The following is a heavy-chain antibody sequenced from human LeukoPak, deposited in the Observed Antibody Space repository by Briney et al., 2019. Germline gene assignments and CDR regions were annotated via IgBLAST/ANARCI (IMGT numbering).Heavy chain of an antibody. CDR3: ARRGIVGATGRGNWFDP. CDR1: GFTFSSYW. D-gene: IGHD1-26*01. J-gene: IGHJ5*02. V-gene: IGHV3-21*01. CDR2: ISSSSSYI. Sequence: GGSLRLSCAASGFTFSSYWMNWVRQAPGKGLEWVSSISSSSSYIYYADSVKGRFTISRDNAKSSLYLQMNSLRAEDTAVYYCARRGIVGATGRGNWFDPWGQGTLVTVSS.